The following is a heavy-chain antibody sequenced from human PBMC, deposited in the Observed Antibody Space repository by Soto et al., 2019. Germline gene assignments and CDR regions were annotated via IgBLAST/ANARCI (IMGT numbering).Heavy chain of an antibody. V-gene: IGHV3-21*01. CDR2: ISSSSSYI. CDR1: GFTFSSYS. D-gene: IGHD2-15*01. J-gene: IGHJ4*02. Sequence: GGSLRLSCAASGFTFSSYSMNWVRQAPGKGLEWVSSISSSSSYIYYADSVKGRFTISRDNAKNSLYLQMNSLRAEDTAVYYCARDEWRCSGGSCYVAYWGQGTLVTVSS. CDR3: ARDEWRCSGGSCYVAY.